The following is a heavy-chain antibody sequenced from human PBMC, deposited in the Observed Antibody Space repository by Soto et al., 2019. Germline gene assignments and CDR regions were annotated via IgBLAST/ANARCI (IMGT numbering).Heavy chain of an antibody. J-gene: IGHJ4*02. CDR2: INAGNGNT. Sequence: ASVKVSCKASGYTFTSYAMHWVRQAPGQRLEWMGWINAGNGNTKYSQKFQGRVTITRDTSASTAYMELSSLRSEDTAVYYCARADSGDYCFDYWGQGTLVTVSS. D-gene: IGHD4-17*01. CDR1: GYTFTSYA. V-gene: IGHV1-3*01. CDR3: ARADSGDYCFDY.